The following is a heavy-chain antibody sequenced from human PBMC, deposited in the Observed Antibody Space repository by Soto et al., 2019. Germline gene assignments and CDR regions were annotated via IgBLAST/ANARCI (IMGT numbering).Heavy chain of an antibody. D-gene: IGHD2-2*01. CDR2: ISGSGGST. CDR1: GFTFSTFA. Sequence: EVQLLESGGGLVQPGGSLRLSCAASGFTFSTFAMSWVRQAPGKGLEWVSAISGSGGSTYYADSVKGRFTISRDQSKNTLYLQMNSLRAEDTAVYYCARDFCPVPTCYDLWGQGVLVTVSS. V-gene: IGHV3-23*01. CDR3: ARDFCPVPTCYDL. J-gene: IGHJ4*02.